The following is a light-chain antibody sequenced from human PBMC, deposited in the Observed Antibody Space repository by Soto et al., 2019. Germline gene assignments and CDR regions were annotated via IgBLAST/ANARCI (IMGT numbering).Light chain of an antibody. V-gene: IGKV3-20*01. Sequence: PGERATLSCRASQSVSSSYLAWYQQKPGQAPRLLIYGASSRATGIPDRFSGSGSGTDFTLTISRLEPEDFAVYYCQQYGSSRTFGHGTKVEIK. J-gene: IGKJ1*01. CDR3: QQYGSSRT. CDR1: QSVSSSY. CDR2: GAS.